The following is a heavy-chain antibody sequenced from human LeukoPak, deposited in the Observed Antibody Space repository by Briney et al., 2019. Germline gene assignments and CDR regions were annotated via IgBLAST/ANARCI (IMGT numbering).Heavy chain of an antibody. CDR3: AKDIFRGSSSLLNYFDY. J-gene: IGHJ4*02. Sequence: PGGSLRLSCAASGFTFDDYAMHWVRQAPGKGLEWVSGISWNSGSIGYADSVKGRFTISRDNAKNSLYLQMNSLRAEDTALYYCAKDIFRGSSSLLNYFDYWGQGTLVTVSS. D-gene: IGHD6-19*01. CDR1: GFTFDDYA. CDR2: ISWNSGSI. V-gene: IGHV3-9*01.